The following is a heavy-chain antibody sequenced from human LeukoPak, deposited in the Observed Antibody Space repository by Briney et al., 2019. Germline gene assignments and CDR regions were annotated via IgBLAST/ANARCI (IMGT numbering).Heavy chain of an antibody. V-gene: IGHV3-74*01. CDR3: ARGAVAGANFDY. CDR1: GFTSDRYW. J-gene: IGHJ4*02. Sequence: PGGSLRLSCADSGFTSDRYWMHWVRQPPGKGLAWVSHITTDGSGTSYADSVKGRFTISRDNAKKTLYLQMNSLRAEDTAVYYCARGAVAGANFDYWGLGTLVTVSS. D-gene: IGHD1-26*01. CDR2: ITTDGSGT.